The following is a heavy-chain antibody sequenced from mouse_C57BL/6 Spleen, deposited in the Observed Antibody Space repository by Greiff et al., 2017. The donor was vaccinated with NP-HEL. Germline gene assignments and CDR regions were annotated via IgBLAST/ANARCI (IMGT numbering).Heavy chain of an antibody. CDR2: IYPGNSDT. CDR1: GYTFTSYW. V-gene: IGHV1-5*01. CDR3: TRKGSWDYDGGGAMDY. Sequence: EVQLQQSGTVLARPGASVKMSCKTSGYTFTSYWMHWVKQRPGQGLEWIGAIYPGNSDTSYNQKFKGKAKLTAVTSASTAYMELSSLTNEDSAVYYCTRKGSWDYDGGGAMDYWGQGTSVTVSS. J-gene: IGHJ4*01. D-gene: IGHD2-4*01.